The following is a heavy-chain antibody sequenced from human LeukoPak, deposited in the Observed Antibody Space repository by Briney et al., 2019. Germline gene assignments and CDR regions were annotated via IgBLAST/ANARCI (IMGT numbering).Heavy chain of an antibody. V-gene: IGHV4-39*07. CDR1: GGSIRSSSYY. D-gene: IGHD3-22*01. CDR2: IYYSGST. CDR3: ARERQNYYDSSGYYYGPFDY. J-gene: IGHJ4*02. Sequence: PSETLSLTCTVSGGSIRSSSYYWGWIRQPPGKGLEWIGSIYYSGSTYYNPSLKSRLTISVDTSKNQFSLKLSSVTAADTAVYYCARERQNYYDSSGYYYGPFDYWGQGTLVTVSS.